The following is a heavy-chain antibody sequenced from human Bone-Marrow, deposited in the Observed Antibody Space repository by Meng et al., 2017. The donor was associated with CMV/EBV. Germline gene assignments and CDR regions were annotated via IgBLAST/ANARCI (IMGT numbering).Heavy chain of an antibody. Sequence: GESLKISCAASGFTFSSYAMHWVRQAPGKGLEWVAVISYDGSNKYYADSVKGRFTISRDNSKNTLYLQMNSLRAEDTAVYYCARDLGVPNCSSTSCYWYYYGMYVWGQGTTVTASS. CDR1: GFTFSSYA. CDR2: ISYDGSNK. CDR3: ARDLGVPNCSSTSCYWYYYGMYV. J-gene: IGHJ6*02. V-gene: IGHV3-30*04. D-gene: IGHD2-2*01.